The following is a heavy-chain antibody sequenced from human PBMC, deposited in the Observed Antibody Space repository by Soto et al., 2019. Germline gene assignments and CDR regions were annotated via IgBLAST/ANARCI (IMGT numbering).Heavy chain of an antibody. D-gene: IGHD3-3*01. CDR3: ARDVKDDFWSLNDENWFDP. CDR1: GFTFSSYW. Sequence: LRLSCAASGFTFSSYWMSWVRQAPGKGLEWVANIKQDGSEKYYVDSVKGRFTISRDNAKNSLYLQMNSLRAEDTAVYYCARDVKDDFWSLNDENWFDPWGQGTLVTVSS. CDR2: IKQDGSEK. J-gene: IGHJ5*02. V-gene: IGHV3-7*01.